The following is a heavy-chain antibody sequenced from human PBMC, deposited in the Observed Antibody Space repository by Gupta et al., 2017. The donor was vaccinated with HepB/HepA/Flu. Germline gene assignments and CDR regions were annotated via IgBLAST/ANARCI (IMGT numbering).Heavy chain of an antibody. CDR2: ISYDGNNV. CDR1: GFSFSSYA. CDR3: AKDQGGFGELLGHDY. Sequence: QVQVVESGGGVVQPGRSLRLSCAASGFSFSSYAMHWVRHAPGKGLECVALISYDGNNVYYADSLKGRFTISKDHFKKTLYLQMNSLRAEDTAVYYCAKDQGGFGELLGHDYWGQGTLVTVSS. V-gene: IGHV3-30*18. D-gene: IGHD3-10*01. J-gene: IGHJ4*02.